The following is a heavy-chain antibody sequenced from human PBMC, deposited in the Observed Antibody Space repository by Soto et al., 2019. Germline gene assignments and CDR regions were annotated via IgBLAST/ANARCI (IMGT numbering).Heavy chain of an antibody. D-gene: IGHD1-7*01. V-gene: IGHV4-39*01. CDR2: IYYSGST. Sequence: SETLSLTCTVSGGSIGSSSYYWGWIRQPPGKGLEWIGSIYYSGSTYYNPSLKSRVTISVDTSKSQFSLKLSSVTAADTAVYYCARSNWNYPYFDYWGQGTLVTVSS. J-gene: IGHJ4*02. CDR1: GGSIGSSSYY. CDR3: ARSNWNYPYFDY.